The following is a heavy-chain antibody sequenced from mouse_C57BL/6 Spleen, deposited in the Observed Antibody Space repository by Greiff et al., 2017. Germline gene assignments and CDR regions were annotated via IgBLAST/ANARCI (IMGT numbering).Heavy chain of an antibody. CDR1: GYTFTSYW. CDR2: LHPSDSDT. V-gene: IGHV1-74*01. J-gene: IGHJ4*01. CDR3: AISRNYYAMDY. Sequence: QVQLQQPGAELVKPGASVKVSCKASGYTFTSYWMHWVKRRPGQGLEWIGRLHPSDSDTNYNQKFKGKATLTVDNSSSRAYMQLSSLTSEDSAVYYCAISRNYYAMDYWGQGTSVTVSS. D-gene: IGHD1-1*01.